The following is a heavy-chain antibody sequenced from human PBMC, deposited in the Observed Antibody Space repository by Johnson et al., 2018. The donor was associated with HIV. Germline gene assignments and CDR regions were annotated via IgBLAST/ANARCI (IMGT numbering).Heavy chain of an antibody. CDR1: GFTFSSYD. D-gene: IGHD1-26*01. Sequence: VQLVESGGGLVQPGGSLRLSCAASGFTFSSYDMHWVRQATGKGLEWVSAIGTAGDTYYPGSVKGRFTISRENAKNSLYLQMNSLRAGDTAVYYCARSRERGDAFDIWGQGTMVTVS. J-gene: IGHJ3*02. CDR3: ARSRERGDAFDI. V-gene: IGHV3-13*01. CDR2: IGTAGDT.